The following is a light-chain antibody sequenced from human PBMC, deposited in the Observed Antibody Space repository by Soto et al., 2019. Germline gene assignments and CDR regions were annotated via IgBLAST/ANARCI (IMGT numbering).Light chain of an antibody. CDR3: AAWDDSLNGPYVV. CDR2: SNT. V-gene: IGLV1-44*01. Sequence: QSVLTQPPSASGTPGQRVTISCSGSSSNIGSNTVNWYQQLPGTAPKLLIYSNTQRPSGVPERFSGSKSGTSASIAISGLQSEDEADYYCAAWDDSLNGPYVVFGGGTKLTVL. CDR1: SSNIGSNT. J-gene: IGLJ2*01.